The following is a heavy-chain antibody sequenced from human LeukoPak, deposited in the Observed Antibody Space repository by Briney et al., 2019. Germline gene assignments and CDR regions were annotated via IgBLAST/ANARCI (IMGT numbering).Heavy chain of an antibody. J-gene: IGHJ5*02. CDR1: GGSISSYY. CDR2: VYYSGST. Sequence: PSETLSLTCTVSGGSISSYYWSWIRQPPGKGLEGIGYVYYSGSTTYNPSLKSRVTISVDTSKNQFSLKLSSVTAADTAVYYCARAPYTNGFYFFDPWGQGTLVTVSS. CDR3: ARAPYTNGFYFFDP. V-gene: IGHV4-59*13. D-gene: IGHD2-8*01.